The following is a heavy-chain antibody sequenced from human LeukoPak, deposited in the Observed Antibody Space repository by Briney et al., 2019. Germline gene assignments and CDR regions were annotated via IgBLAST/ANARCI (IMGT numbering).Heavy chain of an antibody. V-gene: IGHV1-8*01. J-gene: IGHJ4*02. CDR3: ARELPYYYDSSGYCYDY. CDR2: MNPNSGNT. Sequence: GASVKVSCKASGYTFTSYDINWVRQATGRGLEWMGWMNPNSGNTGYAQKFQGRVTMTRNTSISTAYMELSSLRSEDTAVYYCARELPYYYDSSGYCYDYWGQGTLVTVSS. D-gene: IGHD3-22*01. CDR1: GYTFTSYD.